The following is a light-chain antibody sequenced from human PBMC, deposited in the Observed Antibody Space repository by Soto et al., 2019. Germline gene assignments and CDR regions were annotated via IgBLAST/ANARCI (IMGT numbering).Light chain of an antibody. CDR1: TSDVGYSSS. CDR3: CSWTSSATYV. CDR2: DVS. J-gene: IGLJ1*01. V-gene: IGLV2-14*01. Sequence: QCALIQPASVSGSAEQSITISCTVATSDVGYSSSVSWYQQHPGKAPKLVIFDVSNRPSGVSNRFSGSKSGNTASLTISGLQAEDEADYYCCSWTSSATYVFGTGTKVTVL.